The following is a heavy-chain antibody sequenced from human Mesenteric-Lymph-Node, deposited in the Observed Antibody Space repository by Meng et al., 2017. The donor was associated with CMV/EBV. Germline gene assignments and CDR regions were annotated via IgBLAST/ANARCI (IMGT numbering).Heavy chain of an antibody. CDR1: TGYY. J-gene: IGHJ6*02. D-gene: IGHD6-19*01. CDR2: INPNSGGT. Sequence: TGYYMHWVRQAPGQGLEWMGWINPNSGGTNYAQKFQGWVTMTRDTSISTAYMELSRLRSDDTAVYYCAREATAGWPSPHYYYYGMDVWGQGTMVTVSS. V-gene: IGHV1-2*04. CDR3: AREATAGWPSPHYYYYGMDV.